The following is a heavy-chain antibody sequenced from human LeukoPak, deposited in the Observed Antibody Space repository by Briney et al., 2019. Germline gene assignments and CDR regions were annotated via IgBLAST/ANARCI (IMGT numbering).Heavy chain of an antibody. V-gene: IGHV1-8*03. CDR2: MNPNSGNT. D-gene: IGHD2-15*01. CDR1: GYTFTSYG. CDR3: AASIALGAFDI. Sequence: ASVKVSCKASGYTFTSYGINWVRQATGQGLEWMGWMNPNSGNTGYAQKFQGRVTITRNTSISTAYMELSSLRSDDTAVYYCAASIALGAFDIWGQGTMVTVSS. J-gene: IGHJ3*02.